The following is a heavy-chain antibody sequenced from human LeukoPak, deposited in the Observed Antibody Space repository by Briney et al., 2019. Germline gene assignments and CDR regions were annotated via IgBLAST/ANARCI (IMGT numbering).Heavy chain of an antibody. CDR3: APSPYYYESSGYSA. Sequence: GGSLRLSCSASGFTFSSYDMHWVRQAPGKGLEYVSAISSNGGSTYYADSVKGRFTISRDNSKNTLYLQMSSLRAEDTAVYYCAPSPYYYESSGYSAWGQGTLVTVSS. CDR1: GFTFSSYD. D-gene: IGHD3-22*01. J-gene: IGHJ5*02. CDR2: ISSNGGST. V-gene: IGHV3-64D*06.